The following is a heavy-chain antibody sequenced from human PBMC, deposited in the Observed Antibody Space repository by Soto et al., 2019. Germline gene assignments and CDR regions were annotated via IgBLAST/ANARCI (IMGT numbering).Heavy chain of an antibody. D-gene: IGHD3-10*01. Sequence: GSLRLSCVASGFTLSNHYMDWIRQPPGKGLEWIGYIYYSGSTNYNPSLKSRVTISVDTSKNQFSLKLSSVTAADTAVYYCARSRYGSGSPNFDYWGQGTLVTVSS. CDR3: ARSRYGSGSPNFDY. V-gene: IGHV4-59*08. CDR2: IYYSGST. CDR1: GFTLSNHY. J-gene: IGHJ4*02.